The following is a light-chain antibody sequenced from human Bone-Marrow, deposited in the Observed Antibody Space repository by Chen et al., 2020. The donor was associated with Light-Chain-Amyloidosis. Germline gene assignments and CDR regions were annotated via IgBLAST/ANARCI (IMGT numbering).Light chain of an antibody. Sequence: SYVLPQPSSVSVAPGQTATIACGGNNIGSTSVPWYQQTPGQAPLLVVDDDRYRPAGIPERWSGSDSGNTATLTISRVEAGDEADYYCQVWDRSSDRPVFGGGTKLSVL. CDR3: QVWDRSSDRPV. J-gene: IGLJ3*02. CDR1: NIGSTS. V-gene: IGLV3-21*02. CDR2: DDR.